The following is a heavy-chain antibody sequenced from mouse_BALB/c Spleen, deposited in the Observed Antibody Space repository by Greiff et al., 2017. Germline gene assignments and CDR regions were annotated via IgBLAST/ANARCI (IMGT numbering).Heavy chain of an antibody. CDR3: ARHDGNYAAWFAY. CDR2: ISSGGSYT. V-gene: IGHV5-9-3*01. D-gene: IGHD2-1*01. Sequence: EVYLVESGGGLVKPGGSLKLSCAASGFTFSSYAMSWVRQTPEKRLEWVATISSGGSYTYYPDSVKGRFTISRDNAKNTLYLQMSSLRSEDTAMYYCARHDGNYAAWFAYWGQGTLVTVSA. CDR1: GFTFSSYA. J-gene: IGHJ3*01.